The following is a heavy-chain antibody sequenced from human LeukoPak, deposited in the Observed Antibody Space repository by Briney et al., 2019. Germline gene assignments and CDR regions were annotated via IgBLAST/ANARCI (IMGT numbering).Heavy chain of an antibody. CDR3: AKAPTGGGSWYSARYYFDY. D-gene: IGHD6-13*01. V-gene: IGHV3-23*01. CDR2: ISGSGGSA. Sequence: GGSLRLSCAASGFTFSSYAMSWVRQAPGKGLEWVSAISGSGGSAYYADSVKGRFTISRDNSKNTLYLQMNSLRAEDTAVYYCAKAPTGGGSWYSARYYFDYWGQGTLVTVSS. CDR1: GFTFSSYA. J-gene: IGHJ4*02.